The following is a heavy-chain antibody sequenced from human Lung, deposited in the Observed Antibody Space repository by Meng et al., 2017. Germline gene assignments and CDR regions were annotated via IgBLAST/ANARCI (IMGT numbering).Heavy chain of an antibody. Sequence: QQRGSGMFKPSEPLSLPCLVSGGSFSDYYWSLIRQPPGKGLEWIGEINHSGSTNYNPSLESRATISVDTSQNTLSLKLSSVTAADSAVYYCARGPTTMAHDFDYWGQGTLVTVSS. J-gene: IGHJ4*02. CDR1: GGSFSDYY. CDR2: INHSGST. D-gene: IGHD4-11*01. V-gene: IGHV4-34*01. CDR3: ARGPTTMAHDFDY.